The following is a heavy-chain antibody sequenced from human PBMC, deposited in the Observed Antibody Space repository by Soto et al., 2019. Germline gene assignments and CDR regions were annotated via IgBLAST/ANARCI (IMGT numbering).Heavy chain of an antibody. J-gene: IGHJ4*02. CDR3: ARDDVDMATFNY. V-gene: IGHV4-61*01. CDR1: GGSVSSVSYY. Sequence: QVQLQESGPGLVKPSETLSLTCTVSGGSVSSVSYYWSWIRQPPGKGLEWIGYIYYSGSTNYNPSLKSRVTISLDTSKNQFSLRLTSVTAADTAVYYCARDDVDMATFNYWGQGTLVTVSS. D-gene: IGHD5-12*01. CDR2: IYYSGST.